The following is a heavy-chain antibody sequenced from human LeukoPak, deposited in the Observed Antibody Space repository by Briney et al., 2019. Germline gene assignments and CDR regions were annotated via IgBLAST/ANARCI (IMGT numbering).Heavy chain of an antibody. CDR2: IKKDGSEK. Sequence: GGSLRLSCAASGFTFSSYWMSWVRQAPGKGLEWVANIKKDGSEKYYVDSVKGRFTISRDNAKNSLYLQMNSLRAEDTAVYYCAREGPYTWSRASYYMDVWGKGTTVTVSS. D-gene: IGHD3-3*01. V-gene: IGHV3-7*01. CDR3: AREGPYTWSRASYYMDV. J-gene: IGHJ6*03. CDR1: GFTFSSYW.